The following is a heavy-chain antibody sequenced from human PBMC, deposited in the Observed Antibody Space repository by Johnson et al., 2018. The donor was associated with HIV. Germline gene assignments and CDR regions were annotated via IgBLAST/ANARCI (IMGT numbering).Heavy chain of an antibody. Sequence: VQLVESGGGLVQPGGSLRLSCAASGFTVSSNYMSWVRQAPGKGLEWVSVIYSGGSTYYADSVKGRFTISRDNSKNTLYLQMTSLRAEDTAVYYCASYDILTGYYAFDIWGQGTMVTVSS. D-gene: IGHD3-9*01. V-gene: IGHV3-66*02. CDR1: GFTVSSNY. J-gene: IGHJ3*02. CDR3: ASYDILTGYYAFDI. CDR2: IYSGGST.